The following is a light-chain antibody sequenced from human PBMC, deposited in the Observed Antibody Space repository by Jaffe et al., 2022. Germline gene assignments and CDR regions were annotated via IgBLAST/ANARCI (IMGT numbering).Light chain of an antibody. CDR2: DVS. Sequence: QSALTQPASVSGSPGQSITISCTGTSSDVGGYNYVSWYQQHPGKAPKLMIYDVSNRPSGVSNRFSGSKSDNTASLTISGLQAEDEADYYCSSYTSSDFYVFGTGTKVTVL. CDR3: SSYTSSDFYV. J-gene: IGLJ1*01. CDR1: SSDVGGYNY. V-gene: IGLV2-14*03.